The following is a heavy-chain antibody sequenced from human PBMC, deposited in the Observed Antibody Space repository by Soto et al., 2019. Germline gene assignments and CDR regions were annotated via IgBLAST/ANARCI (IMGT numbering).Heavy chain of an antibody. CDR2: ISYDGSNK. Sequence: GGSLRLSCAASGFTFSSYGMHWVRQAPGKGLEWVAVISYDGSNKYYADSVKGRFTISRDNSKNTLYLQMNSLRAEDTAVYYCAKEFGRRITMVRGVRGSPQDYGMDVWGQGTTVTVSS. J-gene: IGHJ6*02. V-gene: IGHV3-30*18. CDR1: GFTFSSYG. D-gene: IGHD3-10*01. CDR3: AKEFGRRITMVRGVRGSPQDYGMDV.